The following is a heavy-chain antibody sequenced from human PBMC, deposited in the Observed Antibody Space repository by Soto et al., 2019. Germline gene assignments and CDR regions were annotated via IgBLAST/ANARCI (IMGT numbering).Heavy chain of an antibody. CDR2: ISSGGGTI. V-gene: IGHV3-48*03. Sequence: ESGGGLVQPGGSLRLSCVASGFTFSSYEMNWVRQAPGKGLEWVSYISSGGGTIYYADSVKGRFTISRDNAKNSLYLQTNSLRAEDTAVYYCARERWGSGSRSLDYWGQGTLVTVSS. CDR1: GFTFSSYE. CDR3: ARERWGSGSRSLDY. J-gene: IGHJ4*02. D-gene: IGHD3-10*01.